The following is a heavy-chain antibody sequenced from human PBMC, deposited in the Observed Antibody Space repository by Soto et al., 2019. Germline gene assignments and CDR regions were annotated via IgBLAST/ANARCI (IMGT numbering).Heavy chain of an antibody. CDR3: VKDESINWYSGHFRH. V-gene: IGHV3-9*01. D-gene: IGHD6-13*01. J-gene: IGHJ1*01. Sequence: PGGPLRLSCAASGFTLDDYAMHWVRQVPGKGLEWVSGIKWNSGSIGCADSVKGRFAISRDNAKNSLHLQMNSLRAEDTAFYYCVKDESINWYSGHFRHWGQGTLVTVSS. CDR2: IKWNSGSI. CDR1: GFTLDDYA.